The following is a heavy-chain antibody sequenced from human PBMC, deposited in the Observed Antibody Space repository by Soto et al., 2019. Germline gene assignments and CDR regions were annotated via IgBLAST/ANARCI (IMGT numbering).Heavy chain of an antibody. Sequence: SVKVSCKASGGTFSSYAISWVRQAPGQGLEWMGGIIPIFGTANYAQKFQGRVTITADKSTSTAYMELSSLRSEDTAVYYCARGPPGLYYFDYWGQGTLVTVSS. D-gene: IGHD2-15*01. CDR2: IIPIFGTA. J-gene: IGHJ4*02. V-gene: IGHV1-69*06. CDR1: GGTFSSYA. CDR3: ARGPPGLYYFDY.